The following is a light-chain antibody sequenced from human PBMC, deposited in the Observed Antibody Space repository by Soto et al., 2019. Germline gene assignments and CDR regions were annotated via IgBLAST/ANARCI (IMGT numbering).Light chain of an antibody. Sequence: EIVLTQSPDTLSLSPGERATLSCRASQSVRSNHLAWYQQKPGQAPRFLIYDASSRATGIPDRFSGSGSGTDFTLTISRLEPEDFAGYYCQQYGSSPLTFGGGTKVEIK. CDR3: QQYGSSPLT. CDR1: QSVRSNH. V-gene: IGKV3-20*01. J-gene: IGKJ4*01. CDR2: DAS.